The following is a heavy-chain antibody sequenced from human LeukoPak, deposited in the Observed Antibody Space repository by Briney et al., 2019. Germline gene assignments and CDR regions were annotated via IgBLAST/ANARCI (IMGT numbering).Heavy chain of an antibody. CDR2: ISSSSSYI. CDR1: GFTFSSYS. CDR3: ARDSTIFGVVIVDY. V-gene: IGHV3-21*01. J-gene: IGHJ4*02. Sequence: GGSLRLSCAASGFTFSSYSMNWVRQAPGKGLEWVSSISSSSSYIYYADSVKGRFTISRDNAKNSLYLQMNSLSAEDTAVYYCARDSTIFGVVIVDYWGQGTLVTVSS. D-gene: IGHD3-3*01.